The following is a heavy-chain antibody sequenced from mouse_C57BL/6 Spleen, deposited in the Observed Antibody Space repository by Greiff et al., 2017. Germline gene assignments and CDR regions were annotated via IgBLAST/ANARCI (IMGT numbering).Heavy chain of an antibody. Sequence: EVQGVASGGDLVQPGGSLKLSCAASGFTFSSYGMSWVRQTPDKRLEWVATISSGGSYTYYPDSVKGRFNISRDKAKNTLYLQMSSLKSEDTAMYYCARHDGMDYWGQGTSVTVSS. CDR1: GFTFSSYG. CDR3: ARHDGMDY. J-gene: IGHJ4*01. CDR2: ISSGGSYT. V-gene: IGHV5-6*01.